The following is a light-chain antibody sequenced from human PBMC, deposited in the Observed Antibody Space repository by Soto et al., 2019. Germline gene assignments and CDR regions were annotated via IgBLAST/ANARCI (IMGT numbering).Light chain of an antibody. V-gene: IGLV2-14*02. CDR1: SSDVGSYHL. J-gene: IGLJ1*01. Sequence: QSVLTQPASVSGSPGQSITISCTGTSSDVGSYHLVSWYQQHPGKVPQLIIFETTKRPSGVSNRFSGSKSGNTASLTISGLQAEDEADYYCCSYTTSSTLYVFGTGTKVTVL. CDR2: ETT. CDR3: CSYTTSSTLYV.